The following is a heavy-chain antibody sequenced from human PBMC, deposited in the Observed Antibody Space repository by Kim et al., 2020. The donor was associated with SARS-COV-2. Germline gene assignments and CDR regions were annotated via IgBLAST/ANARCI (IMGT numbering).Heavy chain of an antibody. CDR1: GGSISSYY. CDR2: FYNSGST. D-gene: IGHD3-16*02. Sequence: SETLSLTCSVSGGSISSYYWSWVRQLPGKGLEWIGYFYNSGSTDYNPSLKSRVTISGDTSKNQFSLKLRSMTAADTAVYYCARYTTAWSVFDFWGQGTLVTVSS. CDR3: ARYTTAWSVFDF. J-gene: IGHJ4*02. V-gene: IGHV4-59*08.